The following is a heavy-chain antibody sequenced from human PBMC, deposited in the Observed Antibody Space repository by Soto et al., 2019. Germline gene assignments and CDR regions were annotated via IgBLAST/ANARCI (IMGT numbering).Heavy chain of an antibody. CDR3: ARVADYCCGACYTVGAFEI. V-gene: IGHV1-69*13. Sequence: GASVKVSCRASGGTFSSYAISWVRQAPGQGLEWMGGNIPICGTANYAQKFQGRVTITADESTSTASMGLSSLRSGDNAVYYCARVADYCCGACYTVGAFEIWGQGTMVTVSS. CDR2: NIPICGTA. CDR1: GGTFSSYA. J-gene: IGHJ3*02. D-gene: IGHD2-21*02.